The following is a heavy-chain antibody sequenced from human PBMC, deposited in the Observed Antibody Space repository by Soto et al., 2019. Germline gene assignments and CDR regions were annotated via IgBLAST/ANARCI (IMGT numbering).Heavy chain of an antibody. CDR3: ARSQGSSTSLEIYYYYYYGMDV. D-gene: IGHD2-2*01. CDR1: GGTFSSYA. J-gene: IGHJ6*02. Sequence: QVQLVQSGAAVKKPGSSVKVSCKASGGTFSSYAISWVRQAPGQGLEWMGGIIPIPGTANYAQKFQGRVTVTADESTNTAYMELSSLRSEDTAVNYCARSQGSSTSLEIYYYYYYGMDVWGQGTTVTVSS. V-gene: IGHV1-69*01. CDR2: IIPIPGTA.